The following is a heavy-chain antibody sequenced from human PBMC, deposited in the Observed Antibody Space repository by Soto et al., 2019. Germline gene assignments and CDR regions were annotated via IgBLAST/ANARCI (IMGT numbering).Heavy chain of an antibody. D-gene: IGHD1-1*01. Sequence: ASVKVSCKASGYTCTSYGISWVRQAPGQGLEWMGWISAYNGNTNYAQKLQGRVTMTTDTSTSTAYMELRSLRSDDTAVYYCARVDKTRNWFDPWGQGTLVTVSS. CDR2: ISAYNGNT. J-gene: IGHJ5*02. V-gene: IGHV1-18*04. CDR3: ARVDKTRNWFDP. CDR1: GYTCTSYG.